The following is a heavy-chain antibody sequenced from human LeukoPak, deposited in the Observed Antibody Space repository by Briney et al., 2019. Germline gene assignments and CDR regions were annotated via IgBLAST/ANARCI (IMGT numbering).Heavy chain of an antibody. V-gene: IGHV4-61*05. Sequence: SETLSLTCTVSGGSISSSSYYWGWIRQPPGKGLEWIGYIYYSGSTNYNPSLKSRVTISVDTSKNQFSLKLSSVTAADTAVYYCARSPLYSSSGPFDYWGQGTLVTVSS. D-gene: IGHD6-13*01. J-gene: IGHJ4*02. CDR3: ARSPLYSSSGPFDY. CDR1: GGSISSSSYY. CDR2: IYYSGST.